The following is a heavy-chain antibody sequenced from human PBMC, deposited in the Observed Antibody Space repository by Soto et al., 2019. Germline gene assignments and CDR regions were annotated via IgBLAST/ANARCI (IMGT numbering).Heavy chain of an antibody. CDR3: ARDQHCGGDCYPQVGAFDI. Sequence: GGSLRLSCAASGFTFSSYSMNWVRQAPGKGLEWVSYISSSSSTIYYADSVKGRFTISRDNAKNSLYLQMNSLRDEDTAVYYCARDQHCGGDCYPQVGAFDIWGQGTMVTVSS. CDR2: ISSSSSTI. CDR1: GFTFSSYS. V-gene: IGHV3-48*02. D-gene: IGHD2-21*02. J-gene: IGHJ3*02.